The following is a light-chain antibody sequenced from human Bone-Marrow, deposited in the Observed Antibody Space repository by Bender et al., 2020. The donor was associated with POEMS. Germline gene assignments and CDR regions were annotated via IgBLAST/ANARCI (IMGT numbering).Light chain of an antibody. CDR1: SSDVGTYNV. Sequence: QSALTQPASVSGSPGHSITISCTGTSSDVGTYNVVSWYQQHPGKAPKLIIFDVTKRPSGVSNLFSGSQSGNTASLTISGLQAEDEADYYCWSYAGSTTYVFGTGTKVTVL. J-gene: IGLJ1*01. CDR3: WSYAGSTTYV. V-gene: IGLV2-23*02. CDR2: DVT.